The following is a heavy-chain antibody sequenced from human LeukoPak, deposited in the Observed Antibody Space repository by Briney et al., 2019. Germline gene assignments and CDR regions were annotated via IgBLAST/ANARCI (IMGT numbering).Heavy chain of an antibody. CDR3: TRGGAAAGFDY. J-gene: IGHJ4*02. V-gene: IGHV6-1*01. Sequence: ASQTLSLTCAISGDSVSSNGAVWNWIRQSPSRGLEWLGRTYYRSKGYNDYAISVKSRITINPDTSKNQFSLQLNSVTPEDTAMYYCTRGGAAAGFDYWGQGTLVTVSS. CDR2: TYYRSKGYN. D-gene: IGHD6-13*01. CDR1: GDSVSSNGAV.